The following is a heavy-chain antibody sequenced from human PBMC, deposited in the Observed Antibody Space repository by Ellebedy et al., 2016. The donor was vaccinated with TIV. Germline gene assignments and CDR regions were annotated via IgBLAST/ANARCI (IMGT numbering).Heavy chain of an antibody. D-gene: IGHD3-10*01. CDR1: GFSVSSNY. V-gene: IGHV3-66*01. CDR2: IYSGGST. CDR3: VRDRDYYGSGSFGYFDY. J-gene: IGHJ4*02. Sequence: GESLKISCAASGFSVSSNYISWVRQAPGKGLEWVSVIYSGGSTYYADSVKGRFTISRDNSKSAVYLQINSLRAEDTAVYYSVRDRDYYGSGSFGYFDYWGQGTLVTVSS.